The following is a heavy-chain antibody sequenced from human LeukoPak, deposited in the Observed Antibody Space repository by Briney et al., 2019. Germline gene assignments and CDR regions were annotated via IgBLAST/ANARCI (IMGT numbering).Heavy chain of an antibody. Sequence: VASVKVSCKASGYTFTGYYMHWVRQAPGQGLEWMGWINPNSGATNYAQKFQGRVTMTRDTSITTAYMELSRLRSDDTAVYYCAREIIAVAGYGYWGQGTLVTVSS. V-gene: IGHV1-2*02. D-gene: IGHD6-19*01. CDR2: INPNSGAT. J-gene: IGHJ4*02. CDR3: AREIIAVAGYGY. CDR1: GYTFTGYY.